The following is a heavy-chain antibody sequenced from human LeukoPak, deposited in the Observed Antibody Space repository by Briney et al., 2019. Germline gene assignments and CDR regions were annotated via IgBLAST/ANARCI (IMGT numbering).Heavy chain of an antibody. J-gene: IGHJ5*02. D-gene: IGHD6-13*01. CDR2: ITGNGVST. CDR3: AKCVYSNIYYWFDP. Sequence: GGSLRLSCAASGFTFEDYGMHWVRXAPGKGLEWVSLITGNGVSTYYADSVKGRFTISRDNSKNSLYLQMNSLRTEDTALYYCAKCVYSNIYYWFDPWGQGTLVSVSS. CDR1: GFTFEDYG. V-gene: IGHV3-43*02.